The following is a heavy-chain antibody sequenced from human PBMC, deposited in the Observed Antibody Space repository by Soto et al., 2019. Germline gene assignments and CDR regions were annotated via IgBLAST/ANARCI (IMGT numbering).Heavy chain of an antibody. J-gene: IGHJ4*02. V-gene: IGHV3-30*18. CDR1: GFTFSSYG. Sequence: GGSLRLSCAASGFTFSSYGMHWVRQAPGKGLEWVAVISYDGSNKYYADSVKGRFTISRDNSKNTLYLQMNSLRAEDTAVYYCAKDSTSGWYGLRDYWGQGTLVTVSS. D-gene: IGHD6-19*01. CDR2: ISYDGSNK. CDR3: AKDSTSGWYGLRDY.